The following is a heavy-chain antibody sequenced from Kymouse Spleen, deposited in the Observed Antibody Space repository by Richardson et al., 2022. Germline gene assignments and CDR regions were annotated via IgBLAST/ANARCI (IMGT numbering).Heavy chain of an antibody. CDR1: GFTFSSYG. J-gene: IGHJ3*02. V-gene: IGHV3-33*01. CDR3: ARGDFWSGSDAFDI. CDR2: IWYDGSNK. D-gene: IGHD3-3*01. Sequence: QVQLVESGGGVVQPGRSLRLSCAASGFTFSSYGMHWVRQAPGKGLEWVAVIWYDGSNKYYADSVKGRFTISRDNSKNTLYLQMNSLRAEDTAVYYCARGDFWSGSDAFDIWGQGTMVTVSS.